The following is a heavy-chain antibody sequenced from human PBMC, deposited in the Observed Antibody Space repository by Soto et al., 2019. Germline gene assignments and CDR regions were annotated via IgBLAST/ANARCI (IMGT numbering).Heavy chain of an antibody. CDR1: GFTFSSYW. V-gene: IGHV3-74*03. CDR3: VRDDVGVGIDY. J-gene: IGHJ4*02. CDR2: IDSDGNST. Sequence: EVQLVESGGGLVQPGGSLRLSCAASGFTFSSYWMHWVRQVPGKGLVWVSHIDSDGNSTTYADSVKGRFTISRDNAKNTVYLQMNSLRAEDTAVYYCVRDDVGVGIDYWGLGTLVTVPS. D-gene: IGHD1-26*01.